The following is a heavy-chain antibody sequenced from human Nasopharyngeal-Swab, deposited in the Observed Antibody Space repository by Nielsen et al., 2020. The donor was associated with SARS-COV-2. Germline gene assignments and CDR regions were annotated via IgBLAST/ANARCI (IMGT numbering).Heavy chain of an antibody. D-gene: IGHD3-16*01. CDR1: GFTFSSYW. CDR2: MNPDGSET. CDR3: ATTPYDYVLLERAPDY. V-gene: IGHV3-7*03. Sequence: GESLKISCAASGFTFSSYWMTWVRQAPGKGLEWVANMNPDGSETYYVDSVKGRFLISRDNAKNSLYLRMNSLRAEDTAVYYCATTPYDYVLLERAPDYWGQGMLVTVSS. J-gene: IGHJ4*02.